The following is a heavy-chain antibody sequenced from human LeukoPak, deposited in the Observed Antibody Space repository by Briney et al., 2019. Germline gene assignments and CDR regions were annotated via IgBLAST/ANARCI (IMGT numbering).Heavy chain of an antibody. CDR1: GFTFSTYD. J-gene: IGHJ2*01. Sequence: GGSLRLSCAASGFTFSTYDMHWVRQATGKGLEWVSIIGTAGDSYSPGSVKGRFTISRDNAKNSVHLQMNSLGAGDTAVYYCARGGPGWYFDLWGRGTLVTVSS. CDR3: ARGGPGWYFDL. V-gene: IGHV3-13*01. CDR2: IGTAGDS.